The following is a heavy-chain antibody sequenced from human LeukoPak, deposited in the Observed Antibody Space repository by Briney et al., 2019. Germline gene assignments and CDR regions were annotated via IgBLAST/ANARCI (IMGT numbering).Heavy chain of an antibody. Sequence: GGSLRLSCAASGFTFSSYAVSWVRQAPGKGLEWVSAISGSGGSTYYADSVKGRFTISRDNSKNTLYLQMNSLRAEDTAVYYCAKDRRDGYNPHSFDYWGQGTLVTVSS. V-gene: IGHV3-23*01. CDR1: GFTFSSYA. J-gene: IGHJ4*02. CDR3: AKDRRDGYNPHSFDY. D-gene: IGHD5-24*01. CDR2: ISGSGGST.